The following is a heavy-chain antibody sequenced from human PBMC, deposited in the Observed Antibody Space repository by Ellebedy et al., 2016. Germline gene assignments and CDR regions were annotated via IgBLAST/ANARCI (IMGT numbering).Heavy chain of an antibody. D-gene: IGHD2-8*01. CDR1: GFTFDDYA. Sequence: GGSLRLSXAASGFTFDDYAMHWVRQAPGKGLEWVANIKQDGSGKYYVDSVKGRFTISRDNAKNSLYLQMNSLRAEDSAVYYCARMVYYYYYYVDVWGKGTTVTVSS. V-gene: IGHV3-7*01. CDR3: ARMVYYYYYYVDV. J-gene: IGHJ6*03. CDR2: IKQDGSGK.